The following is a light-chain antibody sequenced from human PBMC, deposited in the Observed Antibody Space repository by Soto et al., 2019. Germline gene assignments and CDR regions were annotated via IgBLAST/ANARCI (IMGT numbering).Light chain of an antibody. V-gene: IGLV1-40*01. J-gene: IGLJ2*01. CDR3: QSYDNSLSGWL. CDR2: ANN. Sequence: QSVLTQPPSVSAAPGQRVTISCSGRNFNIGNNAVNWYLQIPGKPPKVVIYANNNRPSGVPDRFSGSKSGTSASLVITGLQAEDEADYYCQSYDNSLSGWLFGGGTKLTVL. CDR1: NFNIGNNA.